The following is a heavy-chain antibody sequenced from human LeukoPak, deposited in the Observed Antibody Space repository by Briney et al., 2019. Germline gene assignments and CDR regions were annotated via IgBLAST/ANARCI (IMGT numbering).Heavy chain of an antibody. J-gene: IGHJ5*02. CDR1: GYSISSGYY. CDR2: IYHSGST. Sequence: SETLSLTCTVSGYSISSGYYWGWIRQPPGKGLEWIGSIYHSGSTYYNPSLKSRVTISVDTSKNQFSLKLNSVTAADTAVYYCVRDRGADCSVISCYDHWGQGTLVAVSS. D-gene: IGHD2-15*01. V-gene: IGHV4-38-2*02. CDR3: VRDRGADCSVISCYDH.